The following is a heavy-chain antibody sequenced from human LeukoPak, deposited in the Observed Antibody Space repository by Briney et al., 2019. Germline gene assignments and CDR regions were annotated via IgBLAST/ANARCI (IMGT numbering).Heavy chain of an antibody. CDR1: GGTFSSYA. CDR3: ARGYTMVRGVITNYFDY. J-gene: IGHJ4*02. CDR2: IIPIFGTA. Sequence: ASVKVSCKAPGGTFSSYAISWVRQAPEQGLEWMGGIIPIFGTANYAQKFQGRVTITADESTSTAYMELSSLRSEDTAVYYCARGYTMVRGVITNYFDYWGQGTLVTVSS. V-gene: IGHV1-69*13. D-gene: IGHD3-10*01.